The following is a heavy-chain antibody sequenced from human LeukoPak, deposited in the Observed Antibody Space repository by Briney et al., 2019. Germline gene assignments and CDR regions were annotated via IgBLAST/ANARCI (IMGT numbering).Heavy chain of an antibody. D-gene: IGHD3-10*01. CDR3: VKVGLWFGELLADTLFDY. V-gene: IGHV3-23*01. J-gene: IGHJ4*02. CDR1: GFTFSSYA. CDR2: ISGSGGST. Sequence: GGSLRLSCAASGFTFSSYAMSWVRQAPGKGLEWVSAISGSGGSTYYADSVKGRFTISRDNSKNTLYLQMNSLRAEDTAVYYCVKVGLWFGELLADTLFDYWGQGTLVTVSS.